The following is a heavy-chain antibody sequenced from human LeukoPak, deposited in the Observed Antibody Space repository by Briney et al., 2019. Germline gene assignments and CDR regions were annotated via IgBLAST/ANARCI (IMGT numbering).Heavy chain of an antibody. CDR3: ARAPPYSSGWYRWFDP. Sequence: GGSLRLSCAASGFTVSSNYMSWVRQAPGKGLEWVSVIYSGGSTYYADSVKGRFTISRDNSKNTLYLQMNSLRAEDTAVYYCARAPPYSSGWYRWFDPWGQGTLVTVSS. V-gene: IGHV3-53*01. CDR2: IYSGGST. CDR1: GFTVSSNY. D-gene: IGHD6-19*01. J-gene: IGHJ5*02.